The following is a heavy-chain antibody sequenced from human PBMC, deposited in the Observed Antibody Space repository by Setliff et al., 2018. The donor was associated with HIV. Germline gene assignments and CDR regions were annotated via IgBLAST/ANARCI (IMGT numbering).Heavy chain of an antibody. V-gene: IGHV1-69-2*01. CDR1: GYTIPNYF. J-gene: IGHJ4*02. CDR2: VDPEDGET. CDR3: ATVRIVGATDFDY. Sequence: VKVSCKAAGYTIPNYFMHWVRQAPVSGLEWVGRVDPEDGETRSSMKFQGSGTIRAATSTDTTYLSLTRLRSQDTAVYYCATVRIVGATDFDYLGQGTGVTVSS. D-gene: IGHD1-26*01.